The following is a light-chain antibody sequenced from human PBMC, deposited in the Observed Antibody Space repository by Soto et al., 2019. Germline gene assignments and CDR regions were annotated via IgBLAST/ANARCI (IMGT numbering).Light chain of an antibody. Sequence: ERVMTQSPATLSVSPGERATLSCRASQSVGGDLAWYQQKPGQAPRLLIYGASSRAPGIPDRFSGSGSGTEFTLTISSLQSEDSAVYFCQQRSNWPLWSFGQGTKVDIK. V-gene: IGKV3-15*01. CDR1: QSVGGD. CDR2: GAS. J-gene: IGKJ1*01. CDR3: QQRSNWPLWS.